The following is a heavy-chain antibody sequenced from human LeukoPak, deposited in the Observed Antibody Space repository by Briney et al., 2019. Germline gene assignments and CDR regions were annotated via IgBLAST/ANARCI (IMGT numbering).Heavy chain of an antibody. CDR2: IYPGDSET. V-gene: IGHV5-51*01. CDR3: VRSRGYSYGYSYYFDY. D-gene: IGHD5-18*01. Sequence: PGESLKISCNGSGYXFTSYWIGWVRQMPGKGLEWMGIIYPGDSETRYSPSFQGQVTISADKSISTAYLQWSSLKASDTAMYYCVRSRGYSYGYSYYFDYWGQGALVTVSS. CDR1: GYXFTSYW. J-gene: IGHJ4*02.